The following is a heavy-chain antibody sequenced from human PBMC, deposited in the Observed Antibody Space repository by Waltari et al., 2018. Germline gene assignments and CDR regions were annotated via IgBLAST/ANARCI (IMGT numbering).Heavy chain of an antibody. J-gene: IGHJ4*02. Sequence: QMQESGPGLVKPSATLSLMCSVSDFSISSGFYWGWLRQSPGKGLEWIGSISDSGTTSYNPSLQSRVTISIDTSKNQFSLKLGSVTAADTAVFYCAREAGSGIDWYHDYWGQGILVTVSS. CDR3: AREAGSGIDWYHDY. CDR2: ISDSGTT. CDR1: DFSISSGFY. D-gene: IGHD3-9*01. V-gene: IGHV4-38-2*02.